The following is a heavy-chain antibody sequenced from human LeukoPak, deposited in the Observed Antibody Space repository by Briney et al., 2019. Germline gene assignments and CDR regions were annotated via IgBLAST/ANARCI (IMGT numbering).Heavy chain of an antibody. CDR2: IRYGGSDK. J-gene: IGHJ6*03. V-gene: IGHV3-30*02. Sequence: PGRSLRLSCAASLVIFSGHGMNWVRHAPRKGLEWVAFIRYGGSDKSYATSVKGRFTIYRDNSENTLYLQMSSFRPEDTAVYYCAKDSYYCSDNCPQYYGCMDVWGKGTTLTVSS. D-gene: IGHD2-15*01. CDR1: LVIFSGHG. CDR3: AKDSYYCSDNCPQYYGCMDV.